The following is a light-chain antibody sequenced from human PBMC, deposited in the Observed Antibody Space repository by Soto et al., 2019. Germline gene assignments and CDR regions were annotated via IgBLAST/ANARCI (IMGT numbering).Light chain of an antibody. J-gene: IGKJ1*01. CDR2: WAS. Sequence: SVMAQCAESVGRSRGARSTITCKSSQNILYSSNNKNYLAWFQQKPGQPPKLLIYWASTRESGVPDRFSGSGSGTDFTLTISNLQAEDEAVYYCQQYYSTPTWTFGQGTKVDIK. CDR3: QQYYSTPTWT. CDR1: QNILYSSNNKNY. V-gene: IGKV4-1*01.